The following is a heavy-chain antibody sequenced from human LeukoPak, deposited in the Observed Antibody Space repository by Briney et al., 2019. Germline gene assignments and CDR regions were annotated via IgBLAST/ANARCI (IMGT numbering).Heavy chain of an antibody. CDR2: ISYSGST. J-gene: IGHJ4*02. Sequence: PSETLSFTCTVSGGSISSDYWSWIRQPTGKGLEWIEYISYSGSTNYNPSLKSRVTISVDMSKSQFALKLTSVTAADTAVYYCVRLSAGTRLDFWGQGTLVTVSS. CDR3: VRLSAGTRLDF. CDR1: GGSISSDY. D-gene: IGHD1-14*01. V-gene: IGHV4-59*01.